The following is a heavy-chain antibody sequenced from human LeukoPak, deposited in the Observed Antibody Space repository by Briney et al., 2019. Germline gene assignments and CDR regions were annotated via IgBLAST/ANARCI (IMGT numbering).Heavy chain of an antibody. Sequence: GGSLRLSCAASGFTFSSYAMHWVRQAPGKGLEWVAVISYDGSNKYYADSVKGRFTISRDNSKNTLYLQMNSLRAEDTAVYYCARESDGGGFDYWGQGTLVTVSS. CDR3: ARESDGGGFDY. V-gene: IGHV3-30-3*01. CDR1: GFTFSSYA. D-gene: IGHD3-10*01. J-gene: IGHJ4*02. CDR2: ISYDGSNK.